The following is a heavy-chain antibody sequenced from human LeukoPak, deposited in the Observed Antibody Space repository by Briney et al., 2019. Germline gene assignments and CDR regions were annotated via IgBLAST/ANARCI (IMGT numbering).Heavy chain of an antibody. CDR3: AKGDLGQQWLISYYYYGMDV. CDR1: GFTFSSYG. V-gene: IGHV3-30*18. J-gene: IGHJ6*02. CDR2: ISYDGSNK. D-gene: IGHD6-19*01. Sequence: GGSLRLSCAASGFTFSSYGMHWVRQAPGKGLEWVAVISYDGSNKYYADSVKGRFTISRDNSKNTLYLQMNSLRAEDTAVYYCAKGDLGQQWLISYYYYGMDVWGQGTPVTVSS.